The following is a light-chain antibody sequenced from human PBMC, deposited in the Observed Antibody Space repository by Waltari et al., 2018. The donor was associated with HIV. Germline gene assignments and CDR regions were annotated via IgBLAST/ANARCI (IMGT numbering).Light chain of an antibody. CDR1: QSVTKNY. J-gene: IGKJ3*01. CDR2: TTS. V-gene: IGKV3-20*01. Sequence: EIVLTRSPGTLSLSPGERATLSCRASQSVTKNYLAWYQQKPGQAPRLLIYTTSSRATGVPDRFSGSGSGTDFALTISRLEPEDFAVYYCHQYGSLPETFGPGTIVDVK. CDR3: HQYGSLPET.